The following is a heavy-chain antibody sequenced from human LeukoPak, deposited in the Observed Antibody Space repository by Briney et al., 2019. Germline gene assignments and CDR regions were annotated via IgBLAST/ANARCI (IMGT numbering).Heavy chain of an antibody. V-gene: IGHV4-34*01. D-gene: IGHD5-24*01. Sequence: PSETLSLTCAVYGGSFSGYYWSWIRQPPGKGLEWIGEINHSGSTNYNPSLKSRVTISVDTSKNQFSLKLSSVTAADTAVYYCARLRYGYKVDYWGQGTLVTVSS. CDR3: ARLRYGYKVDY. CDR1: GGSFSGYY. CDR2: INHSGST. J-gene: IGHJ4*02.